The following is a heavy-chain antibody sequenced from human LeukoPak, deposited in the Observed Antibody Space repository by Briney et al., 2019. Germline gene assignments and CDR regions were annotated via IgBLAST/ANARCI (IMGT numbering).Heavy chain of an antibody. J-gene: IGHJ5*02. Sequence: GGSLRLSCAASGFTFSSYSMNWVRQAPGKGLEWVSSISSSSSYIYYADSVKGRFTISRDNAKNSLYLQMNSLRAEDTAVYYCARDKVGIGVVIMSGFDPWGQGTLVTVSS. V-gene: IGHV3-21*01. CDR2: ISSSSSYI. D-gene: IGHD3-3*01. CDR1: GFTFSSYS. CDR3: ARDKVGIGVVIMSGFDP.